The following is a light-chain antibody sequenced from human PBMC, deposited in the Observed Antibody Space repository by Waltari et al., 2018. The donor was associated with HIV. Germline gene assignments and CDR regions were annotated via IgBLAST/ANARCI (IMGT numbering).Light chain of an antibody. J-gene: IGKJ4*01. CDR1: QSFRSY. CDR3: QERSNWPALT. CDR2: QAS. V-gene: IGKV3-11*01. Sequence: EIVLTQSPATLSLSPGERASLSSRASQSFRSYLAWYQQKPGQAPRLLIYQASTRATGIPARFSGSGSWTDFTLTISSLEPEDFAVYYCQERSNWPALTFGGGTKVEIK.